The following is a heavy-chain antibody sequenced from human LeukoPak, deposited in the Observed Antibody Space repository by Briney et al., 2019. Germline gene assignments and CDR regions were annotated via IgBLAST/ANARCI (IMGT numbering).Heavy chain of an antibody. CDR1: GFTVSSNY. D-gene: IGHD6-6*01. Sequence: GGSLRLSCAASGFTVSSNYMSWVRQAPGKGLEWVSVIYSGGSTYYADSVKGRFTISGDNSKNTLYLQMNSLRAEDTAVYYCASTGSSSSRDYWGQGTLVTVSS. CDR2: IYSGGST. CDR3: ASTGSSSSRDY. V-gene: IGHV3-66*02. J-gene: IGHJ4*02.